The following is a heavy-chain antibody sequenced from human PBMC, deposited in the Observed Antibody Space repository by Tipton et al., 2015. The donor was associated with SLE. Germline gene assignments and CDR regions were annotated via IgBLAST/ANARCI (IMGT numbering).Heavy chain of an antibody. D-gene: IGHD2-2*01. CDR1: GGSISSSSYY. V-gene: IGHV4-39*07. CDR2: IYYRGSI. Sequence: TLSLTCTVSGGSISSSSYYWGWIRQPPGKGLAWIASIYYRGSIYFNPSLESRVTMSVDTSKNQFSLKLSSLTAADTAVYYCARRVGNWYFDLWGRGTLGTVSS. CDR3: ARRVGNWYFDL. J-gene: IGHJ2*01.